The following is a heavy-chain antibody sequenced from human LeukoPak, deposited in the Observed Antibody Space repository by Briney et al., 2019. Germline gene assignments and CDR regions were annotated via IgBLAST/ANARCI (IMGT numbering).Heavy chain of an antibody. J-gene: IGHJ4*02. V-gene: IGHV3-30*02. CDR3: ARDPRTVRI. D-gene: IGHD1-1*01. Sequence: GGSLRLFCAASGFTFSNYAMHWVRQAPGKGLEWVAFIRYDGSNKYYADSVKGRFTISRDNAKNLLYLQMDSLRVEDTAIYYCARDPRTVRIWGQGTLVTVSS. CDR1: GFTFSNYA. CDR2: IRYDGSNK.